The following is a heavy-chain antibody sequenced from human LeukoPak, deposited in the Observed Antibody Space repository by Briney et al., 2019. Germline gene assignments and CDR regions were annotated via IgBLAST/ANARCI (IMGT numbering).Heavy chain of an antibody. V-gene: IGHV1-2*02. CDR3: ASFKNTAGPGFDY. CDR1: GYTFTGYS. Sequence: ASVKVSCKASGYTFTGYSIHWVRQAPGQGLEWMGWINPNSGGTNYAQKFQGRVTMTRDTSISTAYMELSRLRSDDTAVYYCASFKNTAGPGFDYWGQGTLVTVSS. CDR2: INPNSGGT. J-gene: IGHJ4*02. D-gene: IGHD2/OR15-2a*01.